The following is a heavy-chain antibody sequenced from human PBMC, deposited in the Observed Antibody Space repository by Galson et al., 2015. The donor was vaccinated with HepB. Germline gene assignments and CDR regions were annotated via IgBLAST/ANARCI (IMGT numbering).Heavy chain of an antibody. V-gene: IGHV3-74*01. Sequence: SLRLSCAASGFTFSSYWMHWVRQAPGKGLVWVSRINSDGSSTSYADSVKGRFTISRDNAKNTLYLQMNSLRAEDTAVYYCARDYNDYGDYGHWYFDLWGRGTLVTVSS. CDR1: GFTFSSYW. D-gene: IGHD4-17*01. CDR3: ARDYNDYGDYGHWYFDL. CDR2: INSDGSST. J-gene: IGHJ2*01.